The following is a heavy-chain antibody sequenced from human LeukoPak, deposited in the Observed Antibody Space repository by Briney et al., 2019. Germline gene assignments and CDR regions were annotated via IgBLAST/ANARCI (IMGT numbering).Heavy chain of an antibody. V-gene: IGHV5-51*01. CDR2: IYPGDSDT. J-gene: IGHJ6*03. Sequence: GESLKISCKGSGYSFTTYWIGWVRQMPGKGLEWMGIIYPGDSDTRYSPSFEGQVTISADRSISTAYLQWSSLKASDTAMYYCARGFYGGYYYYYYMDVWGKGTTVTVSS. CDR1: GYSFTTYW. D-gene: IGHD4/OR15-4a*01. CDR3: ARGFYGGYYYYYYMDV.